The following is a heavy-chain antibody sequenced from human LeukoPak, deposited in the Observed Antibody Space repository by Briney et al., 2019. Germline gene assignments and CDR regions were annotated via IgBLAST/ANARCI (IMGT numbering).Heavy chain of an antibody. D-gene: IGHD3-22*01. CDR3: ARAYYGSLDY. J-gene: IGHJ4*02. Sequence: PSETLSLTCAVSGGSISSYYWSWIRQPLGKGLEWIGYIYYSGSTNYNPSLKSRVTISVDTSKNQFSLKLSSVTAADTAVYYCARAYYGSLDYWGQGTLVTVSS. CDR1: GGSISSYY. CDR2: IYYSGST. V-gene: IGHV4-59*01.